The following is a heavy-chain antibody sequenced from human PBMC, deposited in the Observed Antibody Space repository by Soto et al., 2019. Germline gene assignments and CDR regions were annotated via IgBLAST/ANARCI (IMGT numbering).Heavy chain of an antibody. CDR2: ISGSAATT. D-gene: IGHD3-22*01. V-gene: IGHV3-23*01. CDR3: ARDRSYYDSSDSYSPPY. J-gene: IGHJ4*02. CDR1: GFTFSSYA. Sequence: EVQLLESGGGLVQPGGSLRLSCAASGFTFSSYAMNWVRQAPGKGLEWVSAISGSAATTHFADSVKGRFTISRDNSKNTLYLHMKSLRAEDTSVYYCARDRSYYDSSDSYSPPYWGQGTLVTVSS.